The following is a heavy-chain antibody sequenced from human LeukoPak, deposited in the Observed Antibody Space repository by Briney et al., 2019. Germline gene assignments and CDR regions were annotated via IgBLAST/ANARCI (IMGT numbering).Heavy chain of an antibody. Sequence: GESLKISCTASGYSFTSYLIGGVRHIPGKGLGWRGIIYPGDSDTRYSTPFQGQVNISAHKSISTAYLQWSSLKASDNAMYYCARRSTELGISHWFDPWGQRTLVNVSS. J-gene: IGHJ5*02. V-gene: IGHV5-51*01. D-gene: IGHD7-27*01. CDR2: IYPGDSDT. CDR3: ARRSTELGISHWFDP. CDR1: GYSFTSYL.